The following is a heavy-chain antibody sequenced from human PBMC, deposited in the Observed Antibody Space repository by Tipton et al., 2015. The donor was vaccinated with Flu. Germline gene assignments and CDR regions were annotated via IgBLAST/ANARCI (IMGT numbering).Heavy chain of an antibody. V-gene: IGHV3-53*01. D-gene: IGHD5-18*01. CDR1: GFTVSSNY. CDR3: ARDGGYSYPHDY. CDR2: IYSGGST. Sequence: SLRLSCAASGFTVSSNYMSWVRQAPGKGLEWVSVIYSGGSTYYADSVKGRFTISRDNAKNSLYLQMNSLRAEDTAVYYCARDGGYSYPHDYWGQGTLVTVSS. J-gene: IGHJ4*02.